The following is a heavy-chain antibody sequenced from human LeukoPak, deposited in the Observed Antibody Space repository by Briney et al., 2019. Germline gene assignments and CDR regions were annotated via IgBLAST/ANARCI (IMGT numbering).Heavy chain of an antibody. J-gene: IGHJ3*02. V-gene: IGHV1-69*05. Sequence: SVKVSCKASGGTFSSYAISWVRQAPGQELEWMGGIIPIFGTANYAQKFQGRVTITTDESTSTAYMELSSLRSEDTAVYYCARATYYDSSGYYDAFDIWGQGTMVTVSS. D-gene: IGHD3-22*01. CDR1: GGTFSSYA. CDR2: IIPIFGTA. CDR3: ARATYYDSSGYYDAFDI.